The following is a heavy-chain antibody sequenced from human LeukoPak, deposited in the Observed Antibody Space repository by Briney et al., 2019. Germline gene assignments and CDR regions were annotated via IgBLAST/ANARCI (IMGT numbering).Heavy chain of an antibody. CDR1: GFSLNTNGMC. J-gene: IGHJ5*01. CDR3: ARTISGSYSNWFDS. CDR2: IDWEDDK. D-gene: IGHD1-26*01. V-gene: IGHV2-70*01. Sequence: ESGPTLVNPTQTLTLTCTFSGFSLNTNGMCVSWIRQPPGKALEWLALIDWEDDKFYRTSLKTRLTISKDTSRNQVVLTLTNMDPVDTATYYCARTISGSYSNWFDSWGQGTLVTVPS.